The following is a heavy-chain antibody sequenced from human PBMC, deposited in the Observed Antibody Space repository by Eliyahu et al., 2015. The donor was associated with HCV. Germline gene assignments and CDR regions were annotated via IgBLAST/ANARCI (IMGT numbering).Heavy chain of an antibody. CDR3: ARDAPSELYCSGGSCYDLGYYFDY. CDR2: ISYDGSNK. Sequence: QVQLVESGGGVVQPGRSLRLSXAASGITFXXYAMHWVXXAPGKGLXWVAVISYDGSNKYYADSVKGRFTISRDNSKNTLYLQMNSLRAEDTAVYYCARDAPSELYCSGGSCYDLGYYFDYWGQGTLVTVSS. D-gene: IGHD2-15*01. CDR1: GITFXXYA. V-gene: IGHV3-30-3*01. J-gene: IGHJ4*02.